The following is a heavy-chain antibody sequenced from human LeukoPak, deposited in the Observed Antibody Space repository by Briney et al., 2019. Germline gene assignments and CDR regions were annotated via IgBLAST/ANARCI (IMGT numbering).Heavy chain of an antibody. Sequence: KSSETLSLTCAVYGGSFSGYYWSWIRQPPGKGLEWIGEINHSGSTNYNPSLKSRVTISVDTSKNQFSLKLSSVTAADTAVYYCARGRRNDYVWGSYRSGYFDYWGQGTLVTVSS. V-gene: IGHV4-34*01. J-gene: IGHJ4*02. CDR1: GGSFSGYY. D-gene: IGHD3-16*02. CDR3: ARGRRNDYVWGSYRSGYFDY. CDR2: INHSGST.